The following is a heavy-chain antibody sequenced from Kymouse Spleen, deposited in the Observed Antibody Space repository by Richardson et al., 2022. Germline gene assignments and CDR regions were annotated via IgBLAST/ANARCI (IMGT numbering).Heavy chain of an antibody. D-gene: IGHD6-19*01. J-gene: IGHJ4*02. Sequence: QVQLVESGGGVVQPGRSLRLSCAASGFTFSSYGMHWVRQAPGKGLEWVAVIWYDGSNKYYADSVKGRFTISRDNSKNTLYLQMNSLRAEDTAVYYCARDLHSSGWYNFDYWGQGTLVTVSS. CDR1: GFTFSSYG. V-gene: IGHV3-33*01. CDR3: ARDLHSSGWYNFDY. CDR2: IWYDGSNK.